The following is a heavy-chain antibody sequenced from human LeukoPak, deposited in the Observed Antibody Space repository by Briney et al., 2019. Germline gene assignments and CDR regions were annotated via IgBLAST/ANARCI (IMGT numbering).Heavy chain of an antibody. D-gene: IGHD3-22*01. V-gene: IGHV4-39*07. CDR3: ARGEKTHYGSSGHLY. CDR2: IYYSGST. Sequence: SETLSLTCTVSGGSISSSSYYWGWIRQPPGKGLEWIGSIYYSGSTNYNPSLKSRVTISVDTSKNQFSLKLSSVTAADTAVYYCARGEKTHYGSSGHLYWGQGTLVTVSS. J-gene: IGHJ4*02. CDR1: GGSISSSSYY.